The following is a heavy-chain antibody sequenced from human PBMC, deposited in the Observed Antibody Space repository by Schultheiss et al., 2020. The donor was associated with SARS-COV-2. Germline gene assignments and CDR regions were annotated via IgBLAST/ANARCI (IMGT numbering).Heavy chain of an antibody. CDR2: ISAYNGNT. Sequence: ASVKVSCRTSGYTFTSYGISWVRQAPGQGLEWMGWISAYNGNTNFAQNLQGRVSMTTDTSTSTAFMELRSLRSDDTAIYYCASMAVAPGAFDIWGQGTTVTVSS. CDR3: ASMAVAPGAFDI. V-gene: IGHV1-18*01. CDR1: GYTFTSYG. D-gene: IGHD6-19*01. J-gene: IGHJ3*02.